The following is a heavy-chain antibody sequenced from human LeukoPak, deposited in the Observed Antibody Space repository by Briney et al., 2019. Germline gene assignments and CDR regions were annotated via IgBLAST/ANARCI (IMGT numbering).Heavy chain of an antibody. CDR1: GYTFTGYY. J-gene: IGHJ4*02. D-gene: IGHD2-15*01. CDR3: ARDGMVVGKADY. Sequence: ASVKVPCKASGYTFTGYYMHWVRQAPGQGLEWMGWINPNSGGTNYAQKFQGRVTMTRDTSISTAYMELSRLRSDDTAVYYCARDGMVVGKADYWGQGTLVTVSS. V-gene: IGHV1-2*02. CDR2: INPNSGGT.